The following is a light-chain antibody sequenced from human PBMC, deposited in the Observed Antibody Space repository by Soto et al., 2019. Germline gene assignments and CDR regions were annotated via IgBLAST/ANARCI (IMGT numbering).Light chain of an antibody. CDR1: QSVSSSY. CDR3: QQYGSSHLT. V-gene: IGKV3-20*01. J-gene: IGKJ4*01. CDR2: GAS. Sequence: EIVLTPSPGTLSLSPGERATLSCRASQSVSSSYLAWYQQKPGQAPRLLIYGASSRATGIPDRFSGSGSGTDFTLTISRLEPEDFAVYYCQQYGSSHLTFGGGTKVDIK.